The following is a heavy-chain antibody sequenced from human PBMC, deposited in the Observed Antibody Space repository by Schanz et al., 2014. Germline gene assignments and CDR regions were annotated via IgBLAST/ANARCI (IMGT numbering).Heavy chain of an antibody. D-gene: IGHD6-19*01. J-gene: IGHJ2*01. CDR3: ARADSSGPDWYFDL. V-gene: IGHV1-2*02. CDR2: INPSSGGT. Sequence: QVQLVQSGVEVKKPGASVKVSCKASGYSFTGYYMNWVRQAPGQGLEWMGWINPSSGGTNYAQKFQGRVTMTRDTSISTAYMELNRLRSEDTAVYYCARADSSGPDWYFDLWGRGTLVTVSS. CDR1: GYSFTGYY.